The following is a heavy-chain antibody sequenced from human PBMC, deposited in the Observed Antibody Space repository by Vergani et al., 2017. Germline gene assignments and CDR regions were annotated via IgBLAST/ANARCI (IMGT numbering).Heavy chain of an antibody. Sequence: QVQLVESGGTLVKPGGSLRLSCAASGFTFRDFYMTWIRQVPGKGLEWVSHISDSGTSINYADSVKGRFTVSRDNAKESLYMHMTSLRVEPTTVYYSAIEYWNDGLNYYYCMDVWGKGTTVTVSS. CDR2: ISDSGTSI. CDR3: AIEYWNDGLNYYYCMDV. D-gene: IGHD1-1*01. CDR1: GFTFRDFY. V-gene: IGHV3-11*01. J-gene: IGHJ6*03.